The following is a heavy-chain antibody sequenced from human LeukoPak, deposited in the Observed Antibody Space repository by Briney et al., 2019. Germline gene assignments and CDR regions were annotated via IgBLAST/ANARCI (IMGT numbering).Heavy chain of an antibody. J-gene: IGHJ3*02. CDR2: ISSHGHSQ. CDR1: GLAFRSSV. D-gene: IGHD3-16*01. V-gene: IGHV3-30-3*01. CDR3: ARERGVPDAFDI. Sequence: GGSLRLSCAASGLAFRSSVIHWVRQAPGKRLEWVAVISSHGHSQYYADSVKDRSTISRDNSKNTQYLQINSLREDDTAIYYCARERGVPDAFDIWGQGTIVTVFS.